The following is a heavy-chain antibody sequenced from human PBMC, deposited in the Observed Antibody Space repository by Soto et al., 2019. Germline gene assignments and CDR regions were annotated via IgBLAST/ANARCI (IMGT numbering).Heavy chain of an antibody. D-gene: IGHD3-9*01. J-gene: IGHJ6*02. Sequence: PGGSLRLSCAASGFTFSSYWMHWVRQAPGKGLVWVSRIDTYGSATRYADSVKGRFTISRDNAKNSLYLQMNSLRAEDTAVYYCARDLLRYFDWSYYYGMDVWGQGTTVTVSS. CDR1: GFTFSSYW. V-gene: IGHV3-74*01. CDR3: ARDLLRYFDWSYYYGMDV. CDR2: IDTYGSAT.